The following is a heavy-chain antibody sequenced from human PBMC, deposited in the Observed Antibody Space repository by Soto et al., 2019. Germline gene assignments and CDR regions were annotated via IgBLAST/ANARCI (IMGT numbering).Heavy chain of an antibody. CDR3: SFAPNWTYQLTRH. Sequence: ASVKVSCKASGGMFYSSAINWVRQAPGQGLEWMGGIVPMNGSPKYAQEFLGRVTISADASATTAYMDLSGLKSEDTAVYYCSFAPNWTYQLTRHWGRRPQPTV. D-gene: IGHD2-2*01. V-gene: IGHV1-69*13. CDR1: GGMFYSSA. CDR2: IVPMNGSP. J-gene: IGHJ4*02.